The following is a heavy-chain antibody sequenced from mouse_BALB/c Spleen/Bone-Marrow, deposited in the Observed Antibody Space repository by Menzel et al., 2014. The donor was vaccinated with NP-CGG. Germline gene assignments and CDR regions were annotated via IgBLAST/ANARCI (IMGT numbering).Heavy chain of an antibody. CDR1: GYTFTSYT. J-gene: IGHJ2*01. Sequence: QVQLKQSGAELARPGASVKMSCKASGYTFTSYTMHWVKQRPGQGLEWIGYINPSSGYTNYNQKFKDKATLTADKSSSTAYMQLSSLTSEDSAVYYCAREPLYGSNYYWGQGTTLTVSS. D-gene: IGHD1-1*01. CDR3: AREPLYGSNYY. CDR2: INPSSGYT. V-gene: IGHV1-4*01.